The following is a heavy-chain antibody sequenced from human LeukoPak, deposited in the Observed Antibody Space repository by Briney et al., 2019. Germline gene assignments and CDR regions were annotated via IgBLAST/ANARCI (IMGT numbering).Heavy chain of an antibody. Sequence: GGSLRLSCAASGFTFSSYSMNWVRQAPGKGLEWVSSISSSSSYIYYADSVKGRFTISRDNAKNSLYLQMNSLRAEDTAVYYCARGGNYDILTGPVAFGIWGQGTMVTVSS. J-gene: IGHJ3*02. D-gene: IGHD3-9*01. CDR3: ARGGNYDILTGPVAFGI. CDR1: GFTFSSYS. V-gene: IGHV3-21*01. CDR2: ISSSSSYI.